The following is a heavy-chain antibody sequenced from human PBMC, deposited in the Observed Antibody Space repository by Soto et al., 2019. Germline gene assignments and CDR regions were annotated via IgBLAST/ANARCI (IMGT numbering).Heavy chain of an antibody. J-gene: IGHJ4*02. CDR3: ARAYGGDRLLAF. Sequence: SETLSLTCTVSGASISGHYWSWIRQPPGKGLEWIGYIYYSGSTNYNPSLKSRVTISVDTSKNQFSLKLSSVTAADTAVYYGARAYGGDRLLAFRGKGTLVPVSS. CDR2: IYYSGST. D-gene: IGHD2-21*01. CDR1: GASISGHY. V-gene: IGHV4-59*11.